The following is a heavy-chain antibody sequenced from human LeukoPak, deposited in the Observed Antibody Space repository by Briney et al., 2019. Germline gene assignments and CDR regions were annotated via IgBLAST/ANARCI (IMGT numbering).Heavy chain of an antibody. CDR3: ARDVDDSSGYYPSDAFDI. V-gene: IGHV4-39*07. CDR2: IYYSGST. CDR1: GGSISSSSYY. Sequence: SETLSLTCTVSGGSISSSSYYWGWIRQPPGKGLEWIGSIYYSGSTYYNPSLKSRVTMSVDTSKNQFSLKLSSVTAADTAVYSCARDVDDSSGYYPSDAFDIWGQGTMVTVSS. J-gene: IGHJ3*02. D-gene: IGHD3-22*01.